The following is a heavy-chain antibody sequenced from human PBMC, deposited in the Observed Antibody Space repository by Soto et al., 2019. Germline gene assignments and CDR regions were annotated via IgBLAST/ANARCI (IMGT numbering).Heavy chain of an antibody. D-gene: IGHD6-19*01. Sequence: QVQLVESGGGLVKPGGSLRLSCAASGFTFSDYYMSWIRQAPGKGLEWVSYISSSSSYTNYADSVKGRFTISRDNAKNSLYLKMNSLRAEDTAVYYCARDWIAVAGIDFWGQGTLVTVSS. J-gene: IGHJ4*02. CDR3: ARDWIAVAGIDF. CDR1: GFTFSDYY. CDR2: ISSSSSYT. V-gene: IGHV3-11*06.